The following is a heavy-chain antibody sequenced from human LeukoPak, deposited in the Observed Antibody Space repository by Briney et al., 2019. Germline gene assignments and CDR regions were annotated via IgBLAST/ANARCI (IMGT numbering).Heavy chain of an antibody. V-gene: IGHV1-46*03. CDR3: ANSSYYYYYMDV. D-gene: IGHD6-6*01. CDR2: INPSGGST. CDR1: GYTFTSYY. Sequence: ASVKVSCKASGYTFTSYYMHWVRQAPGQGLEWMGIINPSGGSTSYAQKLQGRVTMTRDTSTSTVYMELSSLRSEDTAVYYCANSSYYYYYMDVWGKGTTVTVSS. J-gene: IGHJ6*03.